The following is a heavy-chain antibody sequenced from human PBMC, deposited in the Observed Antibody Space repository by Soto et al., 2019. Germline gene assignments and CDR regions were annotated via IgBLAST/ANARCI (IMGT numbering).Heavy chain of an antibody. CDR2: IKEDGRET. J-gene: IGHJ4*02. V-gene: IGHV3-7*03. CDR3: ASTRGY. CDR1: GFTFSGGYW. D-gene: IGHD3-3*01. Sequence: EVLVVESGGGLVQPGGSLRLSCAVSGFTFSGGYWMKWVRQAPGKGLEWVATIKEDGRETYYVDSVKGRFTISRDSAKHSLYLQMNRLRVEDTAVYYCASTRGYWGQGTLVAVSS.